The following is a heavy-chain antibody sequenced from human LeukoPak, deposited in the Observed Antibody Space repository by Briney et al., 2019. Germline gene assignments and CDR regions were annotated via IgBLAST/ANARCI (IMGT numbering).Heavy chain of an antibody. J-gene: IGHJ6*02. Sequence: GALGKVSCKPSGYTFTSYGISWVRQSPGQEVEWLGWISAYNGNTNYAQKLQGRVTMTTHTSTSTAYMELRSLRSDDTAVYYCARDCYSMELRYFGWLLSYYYGMDFWGQGTTVTVSS. V-gene: IGHV1-18*01. CDR3: ARDCYSMELRYFGWLLSYYYGMDF. CDR2: ISAYNGNT. D-gene: IGHD3-9*01. CDR1: GYTFTSYG.